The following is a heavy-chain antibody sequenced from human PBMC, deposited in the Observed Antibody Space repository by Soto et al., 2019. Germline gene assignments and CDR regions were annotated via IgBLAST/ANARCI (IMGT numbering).Heavy chain of an antibody. J-gene: IGHJ4*02. CDR1: GYSISSGYY. V-gene: IGHV4-38-2*02. Sequence: SETLSLTCAVSGYSISSGYYWGWIRQPPGKGLEWIGSIYHSGSTYYNPSLKSRVTISVDTSKNQFSLKLSSVTAADTAVYYCARENLIAYYFDYWGQGTLVTGSS. D-gene: IGHD2-21*01. CDR3: ARENLIAYYFDY. CDR2: IYHSGST.